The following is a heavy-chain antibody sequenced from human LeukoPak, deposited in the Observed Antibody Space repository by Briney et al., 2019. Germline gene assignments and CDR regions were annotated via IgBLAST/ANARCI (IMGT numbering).Heavy chain of an antibody. D-gene: IGHD3-22*01. V-gene: IGHV3-30-3*01. CDR1: GFTFSSYA. CDR3: ARESGSLDAFDI. CDR2: ISYDGSNK. J-gene: IGHJ3*02. Sequence: GSLRLSCAASGFTFSSYAMHWVRQAPGKGLEWVAVISYDGSNKYYADSVKGRFTISRDNSKNTLYLQMNSLRAEDTAVYYCARESGSLDAFDIWGQGTMVTVSS.